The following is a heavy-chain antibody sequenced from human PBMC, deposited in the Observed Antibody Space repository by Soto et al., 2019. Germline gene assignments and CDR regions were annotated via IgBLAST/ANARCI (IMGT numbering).Heavy chain of an antibody. CDR1: GYTFSDYF. D-gene: IGHD1-26*01. CDR3: ARIKWGLDYYSGMDV. J-gene: IGHJ6*02. Sequence: QVQLVQSGAEVRKSGASVKVSCKASGYTFSDYFIQWLRQAPGQGLEWVAWINPKTAATNYAKKFQDRVTVTSDTSFRTAYLELTGLRPDDTVLYYCARIKWGLDYYSGMDVWGQGTAVSVSS. CDR2: INPKTAAT. V-gene: IGHV1-2*02.